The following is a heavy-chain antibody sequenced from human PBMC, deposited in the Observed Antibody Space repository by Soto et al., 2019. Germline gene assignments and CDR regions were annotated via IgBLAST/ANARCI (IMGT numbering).Heavy chain of an antibody. CDR2: IYYSGST. Sequence: SETLSLTCTVSGGSIRSGGYYWSWIRQHPGKGLEWIGYIYYSGSTYYNPSLKSRVTISVDTSKNQFSLKLSSVTAADTAVYYCARDRGGAGDYYYYYYMDVWGKGTTVTVSS. CDR1: GGSIRSGGYY. CDR3: ARDRGGAGDYYYYYYMDV. V-gene: IGHV4-31*03. D-gene: IGHD2-21*02. J-gene: IGHJ6*03.